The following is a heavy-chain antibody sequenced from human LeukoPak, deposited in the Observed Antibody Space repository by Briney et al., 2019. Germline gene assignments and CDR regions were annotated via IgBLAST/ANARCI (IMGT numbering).Heavy chain of an antibody. CDR1: GVTFNNYW. V-gene: IGHV3-74*01. Sequence: GGSLRLSCAASGVTFNNYWMHWVRQDSGKGLAWVSRISLDGSDTNYADSVKGRFTVSRDNAKNTLYLQMNSLRAEDTAVYYCARGVYGNFDSWGQGILVTVSS. J-gene: IGHJ4*02. CDR2: ISLDGSDT. D-gene: IGHD3-10*01. CDR3: ARGVYGNFDS.